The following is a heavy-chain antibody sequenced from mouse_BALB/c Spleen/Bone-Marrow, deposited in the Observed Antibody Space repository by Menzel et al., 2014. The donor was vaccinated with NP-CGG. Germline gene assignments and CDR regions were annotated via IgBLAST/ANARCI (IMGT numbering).Heavy chain of an antibody. CDR3: ARHVGNPYAMDY. V-gene: IGHV5-12-2*01. CDR2: ITSGGGST. CDR1: GFTFXSYT. J-gene: IGHJ4*01. D-gene: IGHD3-1*01. Sequence: EVQLVESGGGLVQPGGSLKLSCAASGFTFXSYTMSWVRQTPEKRLEWVAYITSGGGSTYYPDTVKGRFTISRDNAKNTLYLQMSSLKSEDTAMYYCARHVGNPYAMDYWGQGTSVTVSS.